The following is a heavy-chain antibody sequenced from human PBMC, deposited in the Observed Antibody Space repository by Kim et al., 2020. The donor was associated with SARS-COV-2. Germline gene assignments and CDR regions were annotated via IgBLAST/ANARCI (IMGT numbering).Heavy chain of an antibody. CDR3: ARAPFPPYYYYYGMDV. Sequence: NHNPTLKSRVAITVDTPKNHFSLKLSSVTAADTAVYYCARAPFPPYYYYYGMDVWGQGTAVTVSS. D-gene: IGHD2-21*01. J-gene: IGHJ6*02. V-gene: IGHV4-34*13.